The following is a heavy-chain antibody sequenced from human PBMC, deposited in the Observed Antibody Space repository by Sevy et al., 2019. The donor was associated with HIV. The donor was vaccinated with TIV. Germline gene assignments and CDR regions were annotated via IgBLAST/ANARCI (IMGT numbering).Heavy chain of an antibody. D-gene: IGHD2-8*01. CDR1: GGSISGYH. CDR3: ARDRVPLKMDYDYGMDV. J-gene: IGHJ6*02. CDR2: IYNSGST. Sequence: SETLSLTCTVSGGSISGYHWTWIRQPPGKGLEWIGNIYNSGSTNYNPSLKSRVTISADTSKNQFSLKMTSVTAADTAVYYCARDRVPLKMDYDYGMDVWGQGTTVTVSS. V-gene: IGHV4-59*01.